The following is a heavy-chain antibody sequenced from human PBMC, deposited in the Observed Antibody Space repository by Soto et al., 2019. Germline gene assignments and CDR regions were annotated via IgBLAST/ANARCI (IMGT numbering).Heavy chain of an antibody. J-gene: IGHJ4*02. CDR3: AKDRLGDSSGSYYFDY. V-gene: IGHV3-30*18. D-gene: IGHD3-22*01. CDR2: ISYDGSNK. Sequence: QVQLVESGGGVVQPGRSLRLSCAASGFTFSSYGMHWVRQAPGKGLEWVAVISYDGSNKYYADSVKGRFTISRDNSKNTLYLQMNSLRAEDTAVYYCAKDRLGDSSGSYYFDYWGQGTLVTVSS. CDR1: GFTFSSYG.